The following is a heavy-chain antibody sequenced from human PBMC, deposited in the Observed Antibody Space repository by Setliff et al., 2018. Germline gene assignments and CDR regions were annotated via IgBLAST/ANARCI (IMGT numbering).Heavy chain of an antibody. CDR3: ATEKFPGDWGDY. Sequence: GASVKVSCKVSGYTFTDYYMHWVQQAPGKGLEWMGLVDPEDGETIYAEKFQGRVTMTTDTSTRTAYMEVTSLRSDDTAVYYCATEKFPGDWGDYWGQGTLVTVSS. CDR1: GYTFTDYY. CDR2: VDPEDGET. V-gene: IGHV1-69-2*01. J-gene: IGHJ4*02. D-gene: IGHD2-21*01.